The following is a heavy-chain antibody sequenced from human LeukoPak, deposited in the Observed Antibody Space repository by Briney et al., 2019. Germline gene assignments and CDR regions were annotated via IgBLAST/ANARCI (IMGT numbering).Heavy chain of an antibody. V-gene: IGHV3-7*03. J-gene: IGHJ2*01. CDR1: GFTFSSYW. Sequence: GGSLRLSCGVSGFTFSSYWMSWVRQAPGKGLEWVANIKQDGNEKYYVDSVKGRFTVSRDNAKNSLYLQMNSLRAEDTAVYYCARDLLRGDSPPDLWGRGTLVTVSS. CDR3: ARDLLRGDSPPDL. CDR2: IKQDGNEK. D-gene: IGHD4-17*01.